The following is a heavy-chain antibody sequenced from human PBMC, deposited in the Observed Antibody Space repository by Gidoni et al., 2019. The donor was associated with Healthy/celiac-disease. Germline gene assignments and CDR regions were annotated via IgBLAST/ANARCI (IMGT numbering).Heavy chain of an antibody. Sequence: VQLVESGGGLVKPGWSLRLSCAASGFTFSSYSMNWVRQAPGKGLEWVSSIGSSSSYIYYADSVKGRFTISRDNAKNSLYLQMNSLRAEDTAVYYCASQPGPEAWFDPWGQGTLVTVSS. V-gene: IGHV3-21*01. CDR3: ASQPGPEAWFDP. CDR2: IGSSSSYI. CDR1: GFTFSSYS. J-gene: IGHJ5*02.